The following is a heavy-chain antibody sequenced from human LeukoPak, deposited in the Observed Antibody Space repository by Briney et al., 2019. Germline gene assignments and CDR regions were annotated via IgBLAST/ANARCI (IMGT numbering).Heavy chain of an antibody. CDR3: ARRPGSSGYY. CDR1: GGSISSSSYY. J-gene: IGHJ4*02. V-gene: IGHV4-39*01. Sequence: PSETLSLTCTVSGGSISSSSYYWGWIRQPPGKGLDWIGSIYYSGSTYYNPSLKSRVTISIDTSKNQFSLKLSSVTAADTAVYYCARRPGSSGYYWGQGTLVTVSS. CDR2: IYYSGST. D-gene: IGHD3-22*01.